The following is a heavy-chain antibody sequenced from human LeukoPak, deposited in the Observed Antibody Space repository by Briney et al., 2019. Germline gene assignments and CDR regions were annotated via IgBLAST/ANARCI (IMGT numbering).Heavy chain of an antibody. CDR1: GFTFSNFG. D-gene: IGHD3-22*01. J-gene: IGHJ4*02. V-gene: IGHV3-9*01. CDR3: AIMWDSSGSVGGPNFDY. Sequence: GGTLRLSCSASGFTFSNFGMNWVRQAPGKGLEWVSGISWNSGSIGYADSVKGRFTISRDNSKNSLYLQMNSLRTEDTALYYCAIMWDSSGSVGGPNFDYWGQGTLVTVSS. CDR2: ISWNSGSI.